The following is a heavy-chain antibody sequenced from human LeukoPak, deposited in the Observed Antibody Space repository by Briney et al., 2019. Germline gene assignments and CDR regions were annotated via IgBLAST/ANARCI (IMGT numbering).Heavy chain of an antibody. V-gene: IGHV3-11*04. Sequence: GGSLRLSCAASGFTFSDYYMSWIRQAPGKGLEWVSYISSSGSTIYYADSVKGRFTISRDNAKNSLYLQMNSLRAEDTAVYYCARDSIVVVPVIDYWGQGTLVTVSS. D-gene: IGHD2-2*01. CDR1: GFTFSDYY. CDR3: ARDSIVVVPVIDY. CDR2: ISSSGSTI. J-gene: IGHJ4*02.